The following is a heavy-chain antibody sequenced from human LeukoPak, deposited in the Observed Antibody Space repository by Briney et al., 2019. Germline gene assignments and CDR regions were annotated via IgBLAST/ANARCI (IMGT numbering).Heavy chain of an antibody. Sequence: GGSLRLSCAASGFTFGSYGMSWVRQAPGKGLEWVSAISGSGGSTYYADSVKGRFTISRDNSKNTLYLQMDSLRAEDTAVYYCASSPDYDILTGYYDYWGQGTLVTVSS. D-gene: IGHD3-9*01. CDR3: ASSPDYDILTGYYDY. CDR1: GFTFGSYG. J-gene: IGHJ4*02. V-gene: IGHV3-23*01. CDR2: ISGSGGST.